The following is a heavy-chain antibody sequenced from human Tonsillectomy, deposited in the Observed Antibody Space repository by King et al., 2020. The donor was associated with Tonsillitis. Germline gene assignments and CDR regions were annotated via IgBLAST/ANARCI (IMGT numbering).Heavy chain of an antibody. CDR2: IYQSGST. V-gene: IGHV4-30-2*01. CDR1: GDSISSGGYS. D-gene: IGHD5-18*01. Sequence: QLQESGSRLVRPSQTLSLTCAVSGDSISSGGYSWSWIRQPPGKGLEWIGHIYQSGSTYYNPSLKSRVTISVDRSKNHFSLNLSSVTAADTAVYYCAGGGYSYGLGVFDIWGQGTVVTVSS. J-gene: IGHJ3*02. CDR3: AGGGYSYGLGVFDI.